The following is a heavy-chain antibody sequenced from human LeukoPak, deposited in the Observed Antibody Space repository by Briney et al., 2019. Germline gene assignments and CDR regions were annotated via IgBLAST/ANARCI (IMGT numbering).Heavy chain of an antibody. J-gene: IGHJ6*04. CDR3: AELGITMIGGV. V-gene: IGHV3-11*04. Sequence: GGSLRLSCAASGFTFSDYFMSWIRQAPGKGLEWISYTTSRGSTIYYADSVKGRFTISRDNAKNSLYLQMNSLRAEDTAIYYCAELGITMIGGVWGKGTTVTISS. CDR1: GFTFSDYF. D-gene: IGHD3-10*02. CDR2: TTSRGSTI.